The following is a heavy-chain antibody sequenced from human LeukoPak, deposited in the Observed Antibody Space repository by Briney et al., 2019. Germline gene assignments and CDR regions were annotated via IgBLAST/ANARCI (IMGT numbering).Heavy chain of an antibody. CDR2: IYTTGST. J-gene: IGHJ6*03. CDR1: GGSISSGSYY. V-gene: IGHV4-61*02. Sequence: PSETLSLTCIVSGGSISSGSYYWSWIRQPAGKGLEWIGRIYTTGSTNYNPSLKSRVTISVDTSKNQFSLKLSSVTAADTAVYYCARDRRKEMDRRAYYYYYMDVWGKGTTVTVSS. CDR3: ARDRRKEMDRRAYYYYYMDV. D-gene: IGHD5-24*01.